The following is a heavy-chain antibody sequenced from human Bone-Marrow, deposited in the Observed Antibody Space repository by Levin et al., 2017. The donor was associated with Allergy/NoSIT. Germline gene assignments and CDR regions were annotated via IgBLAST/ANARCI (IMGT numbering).Heavy chain of an antibody. Sequence: PGESLKISCAVSGFRFDDYAMHWVRQAPGKGLEWVSGLSWNSNTIGYADSVKGRFTISRDNDKNMLYLQMDSLRVEDTALYFCAEDGGITPPYYIDHWGQGALVTVSS. CDR3: AEDGGITPPYYIDH. CDR1: GFRFDDYA. CDR2: LSWNSNTI. D-gene: IGHD1-14*01. J-gene: IGHJ4*02. V-gene: IGHV3-9*01.